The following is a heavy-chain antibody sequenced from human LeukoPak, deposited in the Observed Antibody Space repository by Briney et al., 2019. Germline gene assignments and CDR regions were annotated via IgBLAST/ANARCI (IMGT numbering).Heavy chain of an antibody. CDR2: MNPNSGNT. Sequence: ASVKVSCKASGYTFTSYDINWVRQATGQGLEWMGWMNPNSGNTGYAQKFQGRVTMTRNTSISTAYMELSSLRSGDTAVYYCARGRGSQLGGGFDPWGQGTLVTVSS. V-gene: IGHV1-8*01. CDR3: ARGRGSQLGGGFDP. CDR1: GYTFTSYD. J-gene: IGHJ5*02. D-gene: IGHD3-16*01.